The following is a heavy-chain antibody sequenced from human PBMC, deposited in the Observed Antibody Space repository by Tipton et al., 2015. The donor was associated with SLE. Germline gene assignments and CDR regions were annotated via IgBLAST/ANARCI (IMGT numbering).Heavy chain of an antibody. D-gene: IGHD3-22*01. V-gene: IGHV3-33*06. CDR3: VKDLPMIVGIAFDI. Sequence: RSLRLSCAASGFTVSIYGMHWVRQAPGKGLEWVAVIWFDGSNKYYADSVKGRFTISRDNSKNTLYLQMNSLRARDTAVYFCVKDLPMIVGIAFDIWGQRSMVTVSS. J-gene: IGHJ3*02. CDR1: GFTVSIYG. CDR2: IWFDGSNK.